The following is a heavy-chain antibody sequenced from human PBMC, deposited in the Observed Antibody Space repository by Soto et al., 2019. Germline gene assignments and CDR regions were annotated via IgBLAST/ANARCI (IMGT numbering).Heavy chain of an antibody. CDR2: ISSNGGST. CDR1: GFTFSSYA. CDR3: VKVSTYDLWSGYPFDY. D-gene: IGHD3-3*01. J-gene: IGHJ4*02. Sequence: GGSLRLFCSASGFTFSSYAMHWVRQAPGKGLEYVSAISSNGGSTYYADSVKGRFTISRDKSKNTLYLQMSSLRAEDTAVYYCVKVSTYDLWSGYPFDYGGQGTLVTVSS. V-gene: IGHV3-64D*06.